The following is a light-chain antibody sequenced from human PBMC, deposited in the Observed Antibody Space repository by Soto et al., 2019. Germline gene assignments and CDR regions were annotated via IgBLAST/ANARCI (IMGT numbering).Light chain of an antibody. CDR3: QQLNSYPWT. Sequence: IQLTQSPSSLSASVGDRVTITCRASQGISSYLAWYQQKPGKAPKLLIYAASTLQSGVPSRFSGSGSGTDFTLTISILQPEDFATYYCQQLNSYPWTFGQGTKVEIK. V-gene: IGKV1-9*01. CDR1: QGISSY. J-gene: IGKJ1*01. CDR2: AAS.